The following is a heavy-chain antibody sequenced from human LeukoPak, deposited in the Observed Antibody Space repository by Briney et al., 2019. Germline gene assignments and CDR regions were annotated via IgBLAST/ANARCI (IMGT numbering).Heavy chain of an antibody. CDR2: IYHSGST. Sequence: NPSETLSLTCAVSGGSISSSNWWSWVRQPPGKGLEWIGEIYHSGSTNYNPSLKSRVTISVDKSKNQFSLKLSSVTAADTAVYYCARAETKYCSSTSCYESTKDGNWFDPWGQGTLVTVSS. J-gene: IGHJ5*02. CDR3: ARAETKYCSSTSCYESTKDGNWFDP. V-gene: IGHV4-4*02. D-gene: IGHD2-2*01. CDR1: GGSISSSNW.